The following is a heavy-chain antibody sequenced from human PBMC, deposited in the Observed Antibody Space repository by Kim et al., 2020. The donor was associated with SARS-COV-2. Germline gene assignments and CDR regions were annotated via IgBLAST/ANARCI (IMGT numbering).Heavy chain of an antibody. CDR1: GYPFTGRY. Sequence: ASVKVSCKTSGYPFTGRYLHWVRQAPGQGLEWVGRVDPNSGDTDYEEKFQGRVTMTTDTSIATGYMELRSLRSDDTGTYYCARDGFMRGVVILEDPWVQG. J-gene: IGHJ5*02. CDR2: VDPNSGDT. V-gene: IGHV1-2*05. CDR3: ARDGFMRGVVILEDP. D-gene: IGHD3-10*01.